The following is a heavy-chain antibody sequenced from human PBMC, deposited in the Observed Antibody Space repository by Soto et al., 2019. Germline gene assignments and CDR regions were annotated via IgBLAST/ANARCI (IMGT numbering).Heavy chain of an antibody. Sequence: QVQLVQSGAEVKKPGSSVKVSCKASGGTFSKYAINWVRQAPGRGLEWMGGINPIFGTAAYAQKFQGRVTITADKSTTTAYKEVSSVTSDDTAVYYCARGWETVGATTAFAYWGQGTLVTVSS. CDR2: INPIFGTA. CDR1: GGTFSKYA. D-gene: IGHD1-26*01. J-gene: IGHJ4*02. V-gene: IGHV1-69*06. CDR3: ARGWETVGATTAFAY.